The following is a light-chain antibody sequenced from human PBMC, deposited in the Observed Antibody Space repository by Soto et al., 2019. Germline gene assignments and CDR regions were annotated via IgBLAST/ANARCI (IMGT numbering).Light chain of an antibody. J-gene: IGLJ1*01. CDR1: SRDVGVYDY. CDR2: ELN. Sequence: QSVLTQLPSASGSPGQTVTISCTGTSRDVGVYDYGSWYQQHPGKAPKLIIHELNKRHSGDPNRFSAARSGNTPSLTVLWLQSEDEAEYHCRSYVGTTGGYVFGTGTRSPS. CDR3: RSYVGTTGGYV. V-gene: IGLV2-8*01.